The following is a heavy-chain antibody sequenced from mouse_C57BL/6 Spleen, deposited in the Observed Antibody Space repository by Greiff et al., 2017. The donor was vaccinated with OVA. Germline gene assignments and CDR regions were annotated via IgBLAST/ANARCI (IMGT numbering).Heavy chain of an antibody. J-gene: IGHJ2*01. D-gene: IGHD2-1*01. CDR2: IDPSDSET. V-gene: IGHV1-52*01. CDR1: GYTFTSYW. CDR3: AMGYGNYGNYFDY. Sequence: QVQLQQPGAELVRPGSSVKLSCKASGYTFTSYWMHWVKQRPIQGLEWIGNIDPSDSETHYNQKFKDKATLTVDKSSSTAYMQLSRLTSEDSAVYYCAMGYGNYGNYFDYWGQGTTLTVSS.